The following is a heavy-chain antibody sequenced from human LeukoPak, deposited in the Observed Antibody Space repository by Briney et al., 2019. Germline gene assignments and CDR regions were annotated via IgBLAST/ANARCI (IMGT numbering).Heavy chain of an antibody. D-gene: IGHD6-25*01. Sequence: GGSLRLSCAASGFTFSSYSMNWVRQAPGKGLEWVSYISSSSSTIYYADSVKGRFTISRDNSKNTLYLLMNNLRAEDTAVYYCARAQRGDYMDVWGKGTTVTISS. CDR3: ARAQRGDYMDV. V-gene: IGHV3-48*01. CDR2: ISSSSSTI. J-gene: IGHJ6*03. CDR1: GFTFSSYS.